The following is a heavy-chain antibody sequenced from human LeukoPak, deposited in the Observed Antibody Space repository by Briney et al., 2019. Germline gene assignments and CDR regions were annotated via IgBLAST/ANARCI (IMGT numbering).Heavy chain of an antibody. CDR2: IYHSGST. CDR3: ARAGGYNFRSSGPETIDY. Sequence: PSETLSLTCTVSGYSISSGYYWGWIRQPPGKGLEWIGSIYHSGSTYYNPSLKSRVTISVDTSKNQFSLKLSSVTAADTAVYYCARAGGYNFRSSGPETIDYWGQGTLVTVSS. CDR1: GYSISSGYY. J-gene: IGHJ4*02. V-gene: IGHV4-38-2*02. D-gene: IGHD5-18*01.